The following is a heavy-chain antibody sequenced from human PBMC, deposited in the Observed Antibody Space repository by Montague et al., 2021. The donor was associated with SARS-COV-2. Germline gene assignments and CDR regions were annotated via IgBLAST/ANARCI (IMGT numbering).Heavy chain of an antibody. CDR3: ARDPIYGSGSCNYFDP. CDR1: GYSFPTYW. D-gene: IGHD3-10*01. CDR2: IYPRDSDT. Sequence: QSGAEVKTPGESLKISCKASGYSFPTYWIGWVRQMPGKGLEWMGAIYPRDSDTRYSPSFQGQVTISVDKSISTAYLQWSSLKASDTAMYYCARDPIYGSGSCNYFDPWGQGTLVTVSS. J-gene: IGHJ5*02. V-gene: IGHV5-51*03.